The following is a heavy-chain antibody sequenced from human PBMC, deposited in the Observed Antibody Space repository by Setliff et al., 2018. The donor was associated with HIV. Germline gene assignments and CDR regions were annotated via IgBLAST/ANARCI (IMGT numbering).Heavy chain of an antibody. J-gene: IGHJ4*02. V-gene: IGHV3-23*01. CDR3: AKDVYVAKYYYGSSGYSGSYYFDY. D-gene: IGHD3-22*01. CDR2: ISGREVRT. Sequence: GGSLRLSCAAFGFTFSSYGMSWVRQAPGKGLEWVSTISGREVRTYYADSVKGRFTISRDSSKNTLDLQMNSLRAEDTAVYYCAKDVYVAKYYYGSSGYSGSYYFDYWGQGTLVTVSS. CDR1: GFTFSSYG.